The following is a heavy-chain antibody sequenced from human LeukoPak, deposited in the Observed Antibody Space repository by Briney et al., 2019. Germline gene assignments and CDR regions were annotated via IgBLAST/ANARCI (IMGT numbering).Heavy chain of an antibody. D-gene: IGHD1-26*01. J-gene: IGHJ4*02. Sequence: SETLSLTCTVSGGSISSGGYYWSWIRQPPGKGLEWIGYIYHSGSTYYNPSLKSRVTISVDRSKNQFSLKLSSVTAADTAVYYCSAGVGNYLRGWLDYWGQGTLVTVSS. CDR1: GGSISSGGYY. CDR2: IYHSGST. CDR3: SAGVGNYLRGWLDY. V-gene: IGHV4-30-2*02.